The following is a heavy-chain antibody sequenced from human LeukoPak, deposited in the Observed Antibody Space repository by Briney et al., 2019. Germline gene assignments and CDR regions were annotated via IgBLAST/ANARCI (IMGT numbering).Heavy chain of an antibody. CDR1: GYIFTNSW. D-gene: IGHD3-10*01. Sequence: GEFLKISCKGSGYIFTNSWIGWVRQMPGKGLEWMGIISPGNADTRYSPSFQGQVTISADKSISTAYLQWSSLEASDTAMYYCATESYGSGRNWGQGTLVTVSS. CDR2: ISPGNADT. J-gene: IGHJ4*02. CDR3: ATESYGSGRN. V-gene: IGHV5-51*01.